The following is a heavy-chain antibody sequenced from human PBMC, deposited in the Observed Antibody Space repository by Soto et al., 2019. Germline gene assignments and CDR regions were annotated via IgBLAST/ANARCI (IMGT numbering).Heavy chain of an antibody. V-gene: IGHV3-23*01. J-gene: IGHJ4*02. CDR1: GFTFSSYA. Sequence: GGSLRLSCAASGFTFSSYAMSWVRQAPGKGLEWVSAISGSGGSTYYADSVKGRFTISRDNSKNTLYLQMNSLRAEDTAVYYCAVCTSGIAAAGHFDYWGQGTLVTVSS. CDR3: AVCTSGIAAAGHFDY. D-gene: IGHD6-13*01. CDR2: ISGSGGST.